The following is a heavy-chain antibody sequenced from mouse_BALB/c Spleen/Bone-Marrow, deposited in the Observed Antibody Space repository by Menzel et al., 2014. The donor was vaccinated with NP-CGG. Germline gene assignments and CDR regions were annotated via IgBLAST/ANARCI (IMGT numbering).Heavy chain of an antibody. CDR3: ARGAYYGNYFDY. Sequence: LVESGAELVRPGTSVKVSCKASGYAFTNYLIEWVKQRPGQGLEWIGVINPGSGGTNYNEKFKGKATLTADKSSSTAYMQLSSLTSDDSAVYFCARGAYYGNYFDYWGQGTTLTVSS. V-gene: IGHV1-54*01. CDR2: INPGSGGT. D-gene: IGHD2-10*01. J-gene: IGHJ2*01. CDR1: GYAFTNYL.